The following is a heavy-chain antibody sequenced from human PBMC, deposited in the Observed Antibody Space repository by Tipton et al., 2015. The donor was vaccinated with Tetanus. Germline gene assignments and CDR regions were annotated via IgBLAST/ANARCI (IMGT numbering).Heavy chain of an antibody. J-gene: IGHJ3*02. CDR3: ARDRVLGLRLADAFDI. Sequence: QLVQSGAEVKKPGASVQVSCKASGYTFTSYGISWVRQAPGQGLEWMGWISAYNGNTNYAQKLQGRVTMTTDTSTSTAYMELRSLRSDDTAVYYCARDRVLGLRLADAFDIWGQGTMVTVSS. CDR1: GYTFTSYG. D-gene: IGHD1-7*01. V-gene: IGHV1-18*04. CDR2: ISAYNGNT.